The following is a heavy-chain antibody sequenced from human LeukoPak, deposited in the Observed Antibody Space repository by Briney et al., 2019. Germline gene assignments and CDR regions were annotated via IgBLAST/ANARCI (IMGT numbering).Heavy chain of an antibody. CDR1: GYTFTRYG. CDR3: ARALLGRYCSGGSCYSCGY. CDR2: ISAYNGNT. D-gene: IGHD2-15*01. Sequence: APVKVSCKASGYTFTRYGLMWGRQAPGQRLEWRGGISAYNGNTNYAQKLQGRVTMTTDTSTSTAYMELRSLRPDDTAVYYCARALLGRYCSGGSCYSCGYWGQGTLVSVSS. J-gene: IGHJ4*02. V-gene: IGHV1-18*04.